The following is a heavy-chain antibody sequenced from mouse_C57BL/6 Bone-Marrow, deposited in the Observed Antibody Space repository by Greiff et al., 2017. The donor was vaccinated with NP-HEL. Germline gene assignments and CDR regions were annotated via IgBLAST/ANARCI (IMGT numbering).Heavy chain of an antibody. CDR3: AVDGYHVEAWFAY. CDR1: GFSLTSYA. J-gene: IGHJ3*01. Sequence: VNVVESGPGLVAPSQSLSITCTVSGFSLTSYAISWVRQPPGKGLEWLGVIWTGGGTNYNSALKSRLSISKDNSKSQVFLKMNSLQTDDTARYYCAVDGYHVEAWFAYWGQGTLVTVSA. CDR2: IWTGGGT. V-gene: IGHV2-9-1*01. D-gene: IGHD2-3*01.